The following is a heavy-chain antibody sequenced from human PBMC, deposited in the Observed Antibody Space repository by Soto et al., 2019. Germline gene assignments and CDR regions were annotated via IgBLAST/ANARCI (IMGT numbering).Heavy chain of an antibody. D-gene: IGHD3-22*01. CDR1: GGSISSGGYS. V-gene: IGHV4-30-2*01. CDR2: IYHSGST. CDR3: ARVRYYDSSGYRLGGWYFDL. J-gene: IGHJ2*01. Sequence: QLQLQESGSGLVKPSQTLSLTCAVSGGSISSGGYSWSWIRQPPGKGLEWIGYIYHSGSTYYNPSLKSRVTIAVDRAQNQFALKLSSVTAADTAVYYCARVRYYDSSGYRLGGWYFDLWGRGTLVTVTS.